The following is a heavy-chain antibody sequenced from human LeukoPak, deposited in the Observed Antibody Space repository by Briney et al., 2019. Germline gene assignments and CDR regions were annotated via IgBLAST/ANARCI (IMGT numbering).Heavy chain of an antibody. CDR1: GFTFSSYD. D-gene: IGHD6-13*01. V-gene: IGHV3-13*01. CDR3: ARGILFGAAAGTDPFDY. J-gene: IGHJ4*02. Sequence: GGSLRLSCAASGFTFSSYDMHWVRQATGKGLEWVSAIGTAGDTYYPGSVKGRFTISRENAKNSLYLQMNSLRAGDTAVYYCARGILFGAAAGTDPFDYWGQGTLVTVSS. CDR2: IGTAGDT.